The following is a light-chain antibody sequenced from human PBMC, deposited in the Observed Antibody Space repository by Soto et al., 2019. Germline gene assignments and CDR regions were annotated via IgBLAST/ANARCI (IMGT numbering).Light chain of an antibody. CDR2: AAS. Sequence: DIQLTQSPSFLSASVGDRVTITCRASQGISSYLAWYQQKPGKAPKLPIYAASTLQSGVPSRFSGSGSGTEFTLTISSLQPEDFATYYCQQLNSYPPMYTFGQGTKLEIK. CDR3: QQLNSYPPMYT. J-gene: IGKJ2*01. V-gene: IGKV1-9*01. CDR1: QGISSY.